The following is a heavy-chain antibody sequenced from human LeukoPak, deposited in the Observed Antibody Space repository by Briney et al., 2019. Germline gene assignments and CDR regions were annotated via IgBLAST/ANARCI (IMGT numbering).Heavy chain of an antibody. CDR3: AKFLYFGVVIIVFDY. CDR1: GFTVSSNY. J-gene: IGHJ4*02. V-gene: IGHV3-53*01. D-gene: IGHD3-3*01. CDR2: IYSGGST. Sequence: GGSLRLSCAASGFTVSSNYMSWVRQAPGKGLEWVSVIYSGGSTYYADSVKGRFTISRDNSKNTLYLQMNSLRAEDTAVYYCAKFLYFGVVIIVFDYWGQGTLVTVSS.